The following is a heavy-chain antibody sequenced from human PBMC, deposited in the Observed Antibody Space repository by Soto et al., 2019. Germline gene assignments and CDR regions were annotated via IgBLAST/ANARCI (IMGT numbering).Heavy chain of an antibody. CDR1: GGSISSGGYY. J-gene: IGHJ4*02. CDR3: ARVSSVATITY. V-gene: IGHV4-31*03. D-gene: IGHD5-12*01. CDR2: IYYSGST. Sequence: SETLSLTCTVSGGSISSGGYYWSWIRQHPGKGLEWIGYIYYSGSTYYNPPLKSRVTISVDTSKNQFSLKLSSVTAADTAVYYCARVSSVATITYWGQGTLVTVSS.